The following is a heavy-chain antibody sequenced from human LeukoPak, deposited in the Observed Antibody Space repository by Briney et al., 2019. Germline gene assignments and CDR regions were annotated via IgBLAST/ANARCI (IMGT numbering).Heavy chain of an antibody. J-gene: IGHJ4*02. CDR3: ARGRPSDY. Sequence: ASVKVSCATSGCTFSDFGMSWVRQAPGQGLEWMGWISAYNGDTNYAHNLQGRVTMTTDTSTSTAYMELRSLRSDDTAVYYCARGRPSDYWGQGTLVTVSS. CDR2: ISAYNGDT. CDR1: GCTFSDFG. V-gene: IGHV1-18*01.